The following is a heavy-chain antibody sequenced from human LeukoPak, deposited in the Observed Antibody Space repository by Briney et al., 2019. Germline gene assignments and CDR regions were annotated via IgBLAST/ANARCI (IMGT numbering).Heavy chain of an antibody. CDR3: AKDKGSIAVAEANDY. CDR2: ISYDGSNK. Sequence: GGSLRLSCAASGFTFSRCGMHWVRQAPGKGLEWVAVISYDGSNKHYADSVKGRFTISRDNSKNTLYLQMNSLRAEDTAVYYCAKDKGSIAVAEANDYWGQGTLVTVSS. V-gene: IGHV3-30*18. CDR1: GFTFSRCG. J-gene: IGHJ4*02. D-gene: IGHD6-19*01.